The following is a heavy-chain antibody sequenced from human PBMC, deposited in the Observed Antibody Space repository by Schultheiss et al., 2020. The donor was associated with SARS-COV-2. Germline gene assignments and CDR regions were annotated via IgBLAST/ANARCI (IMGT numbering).Heavy chain of an antibody. Sequence: SETLSLTCTVSGGSISSGSYYWGWIRQPPGKGLEWIGYIYYSGSTYYNPSLKSRVTISVDTSKNQFSLKLSSVTAADTAVYYCASRRDGYNYWGQGTLVTVSS. D-gene: IGHD5-24*01. CDR2: IYYSGST. V-gene: IGHV4-61*01. J-gene: IGHJ4*02. CDR3: ASRRDGYNY. CDR1: GGSISSGSYY.